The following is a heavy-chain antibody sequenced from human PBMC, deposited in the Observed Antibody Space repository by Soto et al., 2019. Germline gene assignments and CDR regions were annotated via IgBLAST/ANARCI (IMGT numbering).Heavy chain of an antibody. V-gene: IGHV4-59*01. CDR3: ARGRNSNFEGPIV. CDR2: IYYRGST. D-gene: IGHD2-2*01. J-gene: IGHJ4*02. CDR1: GGSISDYS. Sequence: SETLSLTCTISGGSISDYSWNWIRQPPGRGLEWIGYIYYRGSTNYNPSLWSRVTISADTSKNQFSLKLSSVTAADTAVYYCARGRNSNFEGPIVWGQGTLVTVSS.